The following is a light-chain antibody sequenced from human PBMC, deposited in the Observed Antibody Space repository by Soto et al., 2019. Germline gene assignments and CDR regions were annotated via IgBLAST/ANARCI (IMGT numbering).Light chain of an antibody. V-gene: IGKV3-15*01. CDR3: QQYHNWPYT. CDR2: GAS. J-gene: IGKJ2*01. CDR1: QSISSS. Sequence: EIVMTQSPATLSVSPGEGATLSCRASQSISSSLAWYQQKPGQAPRLLIYGASTRATGIPARFSGSGSGTEFTLTVSSLQSEDFAVYYCQQYHNWPYTFGQGTKLEIK.